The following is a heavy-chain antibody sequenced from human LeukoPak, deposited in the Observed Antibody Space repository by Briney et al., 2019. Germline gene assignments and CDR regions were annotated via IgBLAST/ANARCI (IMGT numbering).Heavy chain of an antibody. D-gene: IGHD1-1*01. CDR1: GFTVSNNY. CDR3: ARARGPGDGYDI. CDR2: IYSDGST. Sequence: GGSLRLSCAASGFTVSNNYISWVRQAPGKGLEWVSVIYSDGSTYYADSVKGRFTTSRDTSKNTLYLQMNSLRAEDTAVYYCARARGPGDGYDIWGQGTMVTVSS. J-gene: IGHJ3*02. V-gene: IGHV3-53*01.